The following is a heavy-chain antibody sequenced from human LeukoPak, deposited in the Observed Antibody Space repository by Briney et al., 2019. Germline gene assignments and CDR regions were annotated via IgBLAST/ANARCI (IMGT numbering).Heavy chain of an antibody. Sequence: RGYLRLSCAASGFTFSSYSMNWVRQAPGQGLEWFSSISSSSSYIYYADSVKGRFTISRDNAKNSLYLQMNSLRAEDTAVYYCARVRYRLAETYIDYWGQGTLVTVSS. CDR1: GFTFSSYS. CDR3: ARVRYRLAETYIDY. V-gene: IGHV3-21*01. J-gene: IGHJ4*02. CDR2: ISSSSSYI. D-gene: IGHD3-16*01.